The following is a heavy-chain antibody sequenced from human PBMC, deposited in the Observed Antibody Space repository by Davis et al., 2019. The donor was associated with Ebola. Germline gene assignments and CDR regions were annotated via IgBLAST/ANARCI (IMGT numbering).Heavy chain of an antibody. CDR3: ARVAAMVGY. CDR2: ISYDGSNK. CDR1: GFTFSSYA. J-gene: IGHJ4*02. V-gene: IGHV3-30*04. Sequence: GGSLRLSCAASGFTFSSYAMHWVRQAPGKGLEWVAVISYDGSNKYYADSVKGRFTISRDNSKNTLYLQMNSLRAEDTSVYYCARVAAMVGYWGQGTLVTVSS. D-gene: IGHD5-18*01.